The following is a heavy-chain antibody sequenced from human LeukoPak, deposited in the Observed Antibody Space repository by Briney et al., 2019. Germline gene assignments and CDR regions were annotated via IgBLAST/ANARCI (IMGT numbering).Heavy chain of an antibody. Sequence: GGSLRLSCAASGFTFSGYWMHWVRQAPGKGLVWVSRINSDGSSTIYADSVTGRFTISRDNAKNTLYLQMNSLRAEDTAMYYCARDRYYGGNSHAFDIWGQGTMVTVSS. V-gene: IGHV3-74*01. CDR2: INSDGSST. J-gene: IGHJ3*02. CDR3: ARDRYYGGNSHAFDI. CDR1: GFTFSGYW. D-gene: IGHD4-23*01.